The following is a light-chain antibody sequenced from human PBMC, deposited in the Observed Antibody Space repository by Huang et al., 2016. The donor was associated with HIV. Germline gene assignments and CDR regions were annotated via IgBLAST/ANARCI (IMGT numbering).Light chain of an antibody. CDR3: QQYSDWPRT. CDR1: QSVSSN. Sequence: EIVMTQSPATLSVSPGERATLSCRASQSVSSNLAWYQQKPGQAPRLFISGASTRATGIPARFNGNGSGTEVTLTIISLQSEDFAVYYCQQYSDWPRTFGLGTKVEIK. J-gene: IGKJ2*01. CDR2: GAS. V-gene: IGKV3-15*01.